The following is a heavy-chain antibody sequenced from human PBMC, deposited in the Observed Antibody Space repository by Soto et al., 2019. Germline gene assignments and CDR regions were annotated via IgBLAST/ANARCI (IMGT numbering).Heavy chain of an antibody. Sequence: GASVKVSCKASGYTFTSYYMHWVRQAPGQGLEWMGIINPSGGSTSYAQKFQGRVTMTRDTSTSTVYMELSSLRSEDTAVYYCARDIAAAASYYYYGMDVWGQGTTVTVSS. CDR3: ARDIAAAASYYYYGMDV. D-gene: IGHD6-13*01. V-gene: IGHV1-46*01. CDR2: INPSGGST. J-gene: IGHJ6*02. CDR1: GYTFTSYY.